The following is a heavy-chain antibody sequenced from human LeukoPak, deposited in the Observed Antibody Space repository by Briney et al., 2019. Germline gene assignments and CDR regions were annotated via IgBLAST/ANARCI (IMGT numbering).Heavy chain of an antibody. CDR1: GGTFSSYA. J-gene: IGHJ3*02. D-gene: IGHD1-7*01. CDR3: ARRDSRDITGTGDAFDI. Sequence: SVKVSCKASGGTFSSYAISWVRQAPGQGLEWMGGIIPIFGTANYAQKFQGRVTITTDESTSTAYMELSSLRSEDTAVYYCARRDSRDITGTGDAFDIWGQGTMVTVSS. V-gene: IGHV1-69*05. CDR2: IIPIFGTA.